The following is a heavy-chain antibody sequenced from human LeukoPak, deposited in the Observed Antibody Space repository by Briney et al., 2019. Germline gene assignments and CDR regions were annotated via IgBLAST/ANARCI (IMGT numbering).Heavy chain of an antibody. V-gene: IGHV1-69*13. CDR3: ARDSLSGSYPPYPPRSYNWFDP. CDR1: GGTFSSYA. CDR2: IIPIFGTA. J-gene: IGHJ5*02. D-gene: IGHD1-26*01. Sequence: ASVKVSCKASGGTFSSYAISWVRQAPGQGLEWMGGIIPIFGTANYAQKFQGRVTITADESTSTAYMELSSLRSEDTAVYYCARDSLSGSYPPYPPRSYNWFDPWGQGTLVTVSS.